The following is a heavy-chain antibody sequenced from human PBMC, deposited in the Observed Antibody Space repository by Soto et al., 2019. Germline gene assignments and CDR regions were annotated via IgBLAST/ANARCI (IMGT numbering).Heavy chain of an antibody. V-gene: IGHV4-59*01. J-gene: IGHJ4*02. CDR2: IYYSGST. Sequence: QVQLQESGPGLVKPSETLSLTCTVSGGSLSSYYWSWIRQPPGKGLECIGYIYYSGSTNYKPSLKRRATISVDTSKNQFSLKLSSVTAADTAVYYCARVTSGYRPHFEYWGQGTLVTVSS. CDR1: GGSLSSYY. CDR3: ARVTSGYRPHFEY. D-gene: IGHD3-3*01.